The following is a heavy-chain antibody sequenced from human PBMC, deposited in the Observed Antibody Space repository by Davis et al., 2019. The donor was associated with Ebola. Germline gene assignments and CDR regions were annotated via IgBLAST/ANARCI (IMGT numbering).Heavy chain of an antibody. CDR2: ISSSGSTI. D-gene: IGHD3-10*01. V-gene: IGHV3-11*04. J-gene: IGHJ6*02. CDR3: ARMLLWFGEPTSEYAYYYYGMDV. CDR1: GFTFSDYY. Sequence: GESLKISCAASGFTFSDYYMSWIRQAPGKGLEWVSYISSSGSTIYYADSVKGRFTISRDNAKNSLYLQMNSLRAEDTAVYYCARMLLWFGEPTSEYAYYYYGMDVWGQGTTVTVSS.